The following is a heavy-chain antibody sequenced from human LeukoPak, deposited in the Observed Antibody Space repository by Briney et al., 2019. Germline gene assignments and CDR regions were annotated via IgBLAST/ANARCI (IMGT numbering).Heavy chain of an antibody. V-gene: IGHV5-51*01. Sequence: GESLKISCQYSGYNFTTYWITWVRQMPGKGLEWMGIIYPGDSDTRYSPSFQGQVTISADKSISTAYLQWSSLKASDTAMYYCAKYGGAEGGYSYHGMDDWGQGTAVTVSS. CDR1: GYNFTTYW. CDR3: AKYGGAEGGYSYHGMDD. D-gene: IGHD4/OR15-4a*01. J-gene: IGHJ6*02. CDR2: IYPGDSDT.